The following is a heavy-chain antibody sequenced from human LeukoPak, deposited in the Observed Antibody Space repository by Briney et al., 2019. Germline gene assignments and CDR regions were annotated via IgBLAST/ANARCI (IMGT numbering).Heavy chain of an antibody. CDR3: SRGSDESKTGDY. CDR2: IHPSGST. J-gene: IGHJ4*02. V-gene: IGHV4-34*01. CDR1: GGSFSHYY. D-gene: IGHD6-25*01. Sequence: SETLSLTCANYGGSFSHYYWSWIRQPPGKGLEWVGEIHPSGSTSFNPSLESRVSISKDTSKNQFSLKLTSVTAADTAVYYCSRGSDESKTGDYWGQGTLVTVSS.